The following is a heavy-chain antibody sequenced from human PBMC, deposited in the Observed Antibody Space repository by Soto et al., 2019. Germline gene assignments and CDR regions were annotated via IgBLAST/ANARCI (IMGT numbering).Heavy chain of an antibody. CDR3: SRDKRYSRWYAGYYYGMHV. V-gene: IGHV3-49*04. J-gene: IGHJ6*02. CDR2: IRSKAYGGTT. Sequence: PGGSLRLSCTASGFTFGDYAMSWVREASGKGLEWVGFIRSKAYGGTTEYAASVKGRFTISRDDSKSIAYLQTNSLKTDDTAVYYCSRDKRYSRWYAGYYYGMHVLVHGTTVTVS. D-gene: IGHD6-19*01. CDR1: GFTFGDYA.